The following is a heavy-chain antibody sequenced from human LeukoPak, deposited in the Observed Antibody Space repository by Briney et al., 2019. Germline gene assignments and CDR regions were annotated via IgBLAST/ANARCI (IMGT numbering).Heavy chain of an antibody. J-gene: IGHJ6*03. Sequence: GGSLRLSCALSGFTSSSYWMHWVRQVPGKGLVWVSRINDDGTYTVYADSVKGRFTISRDNSKNTLYLQMNSLRAEDTAVYYCARVFRALYYYYMDVWGKGTTVTISS. CDR1: GFTSSSYW. CDR2: INDDGTYT. V-gene: IGHV3-74*01. CDR3: ARVFRALYYYYMDV.